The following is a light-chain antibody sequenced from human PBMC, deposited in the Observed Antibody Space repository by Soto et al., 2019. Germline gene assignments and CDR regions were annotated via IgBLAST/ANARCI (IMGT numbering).Light chain of an antibody. Sequence: DIQMTQSPSSLSASVGDRVTITCQASQDIKNYLNWYQQKSGKAPKLLIYDASDLETGVPSRFSGSGSGTDFTFTINSLQPEDIATYYCQQYENLPLTFGGGTKVDIK. CDR2: DAS. V-gene: IGKV1-33*01. CDR3: QQYENLPLT. CDR1: QDIKNY. J-gene: IGKJ4*01.